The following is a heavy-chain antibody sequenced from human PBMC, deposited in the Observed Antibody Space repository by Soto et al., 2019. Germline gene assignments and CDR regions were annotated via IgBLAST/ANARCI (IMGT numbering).Heavy chain of an antibody. Sequence: QVTLKESGPVLVKPTETLTLTCTVSGFSLSNARMGVSWIRQPPGKALEWLAHIFSNDEKSYSTSLKSRLTISKDTSKSQVVLTMTNMDPVDTATYYCARIRGIVATFVYWGQGTLVTVSS. CDR3: ARIRGIVATFVY. V-gene: IGHV2-26*01. CDR2: IFSNDEK. CDR1: GFSLSNARMG. J-gene: IGHJ4*02. D-gene: IGHD5-12*01.